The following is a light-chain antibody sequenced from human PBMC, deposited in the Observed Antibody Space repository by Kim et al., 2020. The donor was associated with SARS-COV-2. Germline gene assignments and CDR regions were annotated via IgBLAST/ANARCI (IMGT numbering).Light chain of an antibody. V-gene: IGKV1-39*01. J-gene: IGKJ2*01. CDR2: AAS. CDR3: QQTYSSPHT. CDR1: QNIDNI. Sequence: DIQMTQSPSSLSASVGDRVSLTCRASQNIDNILNWYQQKPGKAPKLLIFAASSLQSGVPSRFSGGGSGTDFTLTISSLQPEDFSTYYCQQTYSSPHTFGQGTKLEIK.